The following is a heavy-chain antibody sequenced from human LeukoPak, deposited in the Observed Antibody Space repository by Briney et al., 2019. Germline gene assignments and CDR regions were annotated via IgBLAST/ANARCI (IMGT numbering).Heavy chain of an antibody. CDR2: IIPIFGTA. CDR1: GGTFSSYA. V-gene: IGHV1-69*05. D-gene: IGHD3-10*01. J-gene: IGHJ6*03. Sequence: ASVKVSCKASGGTFSSYAISWVRQAPGQGLEWMGRIIPIFGTANYAQKFQGRVTITTDESTSTAYMELSSLRSEDTAGYYCARXPPPHNYGSGSRRYYYMDVWGKGTTVTV. CDR3: ARXPPPHNYGSGSRRYYYMDV.